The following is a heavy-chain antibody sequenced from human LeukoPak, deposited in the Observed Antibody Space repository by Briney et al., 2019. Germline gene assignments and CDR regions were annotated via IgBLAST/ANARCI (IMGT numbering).Heavy chain of an antibody. CDR3: ARVYITYDSSGYYYGHMDV. CDR2: INPSGGST. J-gene: IGHJ6*03. CDR1: GYTFTSYY. V-gene: IGHV1-46*01. D-gene: IGHD3-22*01. Sequence: GASVKVSCKASGYTFTSYYMHWVRQAPGQGLEWMGIINPSGGSTSYAQKFQGRVTMTRDMSTSTVYMELSSLRSEDTAVYYCARVYITYDSSGYYYGHMDVWGKGTTVTVSS.